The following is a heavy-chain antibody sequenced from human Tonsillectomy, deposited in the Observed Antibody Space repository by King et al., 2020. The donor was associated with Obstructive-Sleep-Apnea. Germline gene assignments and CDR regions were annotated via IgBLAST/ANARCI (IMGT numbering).Heavy chain of an antibody. J-gene: IGHJ4*02. D-gene: IGHD3-16*01. CDR3: AREIHLGELIFYY. CDR2: IYRLGNT. V-gene: IGHV4-4*02. Sequence: VQLQESGPGLVEPSGILSLTCAVSGASISSGDWWSWVRQPPGKGLEWIGEIYRLGNTNYNSSLKSRVTISMDKSRNHFSLNLGSLTAADTAVYYCAREIHLGELIFYYRGPGILVTVSA. CDR1: GASISSGDW.